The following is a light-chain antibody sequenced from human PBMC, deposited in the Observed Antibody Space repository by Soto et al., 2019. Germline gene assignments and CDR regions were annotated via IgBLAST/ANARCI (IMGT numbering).Light chain of an antibody. CDR1: SSNIGAGYA. Sequence: QSVLTQPPSVSGAPGQRVTISCTGSSSNIGAGYAVHWYQQLPGTAPKLLIYGNNNRPSGVPDRFSGSKSGTSASLAITGLQAEDEADYYCQSYDSNLSGFMFGGGTQLTVL. CDR2: GNN. V-gene: IGLV1-40*01. J-gene: IGLJ7*01. CDR3: QSYDSNLSGFM.